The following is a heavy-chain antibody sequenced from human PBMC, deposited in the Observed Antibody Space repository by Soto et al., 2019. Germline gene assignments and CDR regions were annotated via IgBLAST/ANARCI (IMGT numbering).Heavy chain of an antibody. V-gene: IGHV1-69*02. Sequence: ASVKVSCKASGGTFSSYTISWVRQAPGQGLEWMGRIIPILGIANYAQKFQGRVTITADKSTSPAYMELSSLRSEDTAVYYCATGTKLMEDLDYWGQGTLVTVSS. CDR1: GGTFSSYT. CDR3: ATGTKLMEDLDY. CDR2: IIPILGIA. J-gene: IGHJ4*02. D-gene: IGHD2-8*01.